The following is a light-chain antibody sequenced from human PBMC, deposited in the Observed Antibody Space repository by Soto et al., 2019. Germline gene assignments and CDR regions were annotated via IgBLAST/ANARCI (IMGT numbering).Light chain of an antibody. CDR1: SSDVGGYNY. V-gene: IGLV2-14*01. Sequence: QSALTQPASVSGSPGRRIPFPCIETSSDVGGYNYVSWYQQNPGKAPKLMILDVSNRLSGVSNGFSGSKSGNTASLTISGLQAEDEAYYYCSSYASSNTQVFGGGTKLTVL. CDR3: SSYASSNTQV. CDR2: DVS. J-gene: IGLJ2*01.